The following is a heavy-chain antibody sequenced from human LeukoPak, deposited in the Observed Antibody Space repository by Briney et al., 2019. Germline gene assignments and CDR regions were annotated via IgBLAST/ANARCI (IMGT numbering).Heavy chain of an antibody. CDR2: ISHSGST. CDR3: ARGVSDQN. Sequence: SGTPSLTCAGSGGSFSGYYWGWIRPSPGKGLEWIGEISHSGSTYYNPSLKSRVTISLDTSKNQFSLKLTSVTAANTAVYYCARGVSDQNWGQGTLVTVSS. V-gene: IGHV4-34*01. CDR1: GGSFSGYY. J-gene: IGHJ4*02.